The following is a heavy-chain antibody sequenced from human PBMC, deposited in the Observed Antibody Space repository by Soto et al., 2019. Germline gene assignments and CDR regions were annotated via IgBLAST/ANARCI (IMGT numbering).Heavy chain of an antibody. CDR2: SRNKASSYTT. V-gene: IGHV3-72*01. CDR3: TRLLRTSSGYDFDF. D-gene: IGHD5-12*01. J-gene: IGHJ4*02. Sequence: GGSLRLSCAPSGFSFNPHYMDSVRQAPGKGLEWVGRSRNKASSYTTEYAASVKGRFAISRDDSKNSLYLQMNSLKTEDSAVYFCTRLLRTSSGYDFDFWGQGTLVTVSS. CDR1: GFSFNPHY.